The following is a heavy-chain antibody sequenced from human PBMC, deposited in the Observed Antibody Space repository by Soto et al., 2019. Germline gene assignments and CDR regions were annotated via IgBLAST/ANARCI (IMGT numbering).Heavy chain of an antibody. V-gene: IGHV1-69*02. Sequence: QVQLVQSGAEVKRPGSSVKVSCKASGDTFNFYSINWVRQAPGVGLEWVGRVNPILSRSNYAQGCQGRVTMTADKSTSTAYMELRSLRSEDTAIYYCASSYGSGYRAFDYWGQGALVTVSS. CDR3: ASSYGSGYRAFDY. J-gene: IGHJ4*02. D-gene: IGHD3-10*01. CDR2: VNPILSRS. CDR1: GDTFNFYS.